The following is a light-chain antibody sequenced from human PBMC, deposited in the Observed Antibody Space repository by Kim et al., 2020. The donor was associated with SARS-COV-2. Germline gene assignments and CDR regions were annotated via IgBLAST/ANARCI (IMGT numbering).Light chain of an antibody. V-gene: IGLV1-40*01. CDR2: GNS. J-gene: IGLJ3*02. CDR3: QSYDSSLSGSSV. Sequence: RVTISCTGSSSNIGAGYDVHWYQQLPGTAPKLLVYGNSNRPSGVPDRFSGSKSGTSASLAITGLQAEDEADYYCQSYDSSLSGSSVFGGGTKLTVL. CDR1: SSNIGAGYD.